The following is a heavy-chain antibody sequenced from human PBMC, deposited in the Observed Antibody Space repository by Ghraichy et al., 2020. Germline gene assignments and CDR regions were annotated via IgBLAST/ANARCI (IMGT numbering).Heavy chain of an antibody. CDR3: ARDALHVYCSGGSCYNDY. D-gene: IGHD2-15*01. Sequence: LSLTCAASGFTFSSYAMHWVRQAPGKGLEWVTVISYDGSNKYYADSVKGRFTISRDNSKNTLYLQMNSLRAEDTAVYYCARDALHVYCSGGSCYNDYWGQGTLVTVSS. V-gene: IGHV3-30*04. J-gene: IGHJ4*02. CDR1: GFTFSSYA. CDR2: ISYDGSNK.